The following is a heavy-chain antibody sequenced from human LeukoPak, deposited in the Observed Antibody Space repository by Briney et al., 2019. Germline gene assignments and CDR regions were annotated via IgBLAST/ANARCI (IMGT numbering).Heavy chain of an antibody. V-gene: IGHV1-69*13. D-gene: IGHD3-22*01. CDR3: ARRGYYDTRARLDY. CDR1: GGTFSSYA. CDR2: IIPIFGTA. Sequence: GASVKVSCKASGGTFSSYAISWVRQAPGQGLEWMGGIIPIFGTANYAQKFQGRVTITADESTSTAYMELSSLRSEDTAVYYCARRGYYDTRARLDYWGQGTLVTVSP. J-gene: IGHJ4*02.